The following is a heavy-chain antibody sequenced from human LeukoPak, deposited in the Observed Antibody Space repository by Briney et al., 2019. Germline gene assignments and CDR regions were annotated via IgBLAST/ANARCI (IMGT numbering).Heavy chain of an antibody. CDR3: ARAPPTTVVTPEFDY. J-gene: IGHJ4*02. D-gene: IGHD4-23*01. V-gene: IGHV4-59*08. CDR2: IYYSGST. Sequence: SETLSLTCTVSGGSISSYYWSWIRQPPGKGLEWIGYIYYSGSTNYNPSLKSRVTISVDTSKNQFSLKLSSVTAADTAVYYCARAPPTTVVTPEFDYWGQGTLVTVSS. CDR1: GGSISSYY.